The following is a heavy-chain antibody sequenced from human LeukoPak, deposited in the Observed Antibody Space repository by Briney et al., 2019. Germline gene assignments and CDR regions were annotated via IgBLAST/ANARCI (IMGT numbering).Heavy chain of an antibody. CDR1: GVSISSSSYY. CDR2: IYYSGST. J-gene: IGHJ3*02. CDR3: ARVKVFHDAFDI. Sequence: PSETLSLTCTVSGVSISSSSYYWGWLRQPPGKGLEWIGSIYYSGSTYYNPSLKSRVTISVDTSKDQFSLKLSSVTAADTAVYYCARVKVFHDAFDIWGQGTMVTVSS. V-gene: IGHV4-39*07.